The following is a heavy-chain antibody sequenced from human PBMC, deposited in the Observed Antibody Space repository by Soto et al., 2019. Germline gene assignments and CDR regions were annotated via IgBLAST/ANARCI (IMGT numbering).Heavy chain of an antibody. Sequence: QVQLVQSGAEEKKPGASVKVSCKASGYTFTNYAMHWVRQAPGQRLEWMGWINAGNDNTKYSQKFQGRVTITRDTSASTAYMEVSSLRSEDTAVYYCARDYTAAAGHPDYWGQGTLVTVSS. V-gene: IGHV1-3*05. CDR3: ARDYTAAAGHPDY. CDR1: GYTFTNYA. CDR2: INAGNDNT. D-gene: IGHD6-13*01. J-gene: IGHJ4*02.